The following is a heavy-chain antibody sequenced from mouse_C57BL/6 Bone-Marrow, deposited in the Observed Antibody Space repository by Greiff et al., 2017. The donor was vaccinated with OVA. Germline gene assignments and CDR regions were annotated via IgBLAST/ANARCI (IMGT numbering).Heavy chain of an antibody. CDR3: AKESYGSRAMDY. J-gene: IGHJ4*01. Sequence: VQLQQSGAELARPGASVKLSCKAFGYTFTSYGISWVKQRTGQGLEWIGEIYPRSGNTYYNEKFKGKATLTADKSSSTAYMELRSLTSEDSAVYFCAKESYGSRAMDYWGQGTSVTVPS. V-gene: IGHV1-81*01. CDR2: IYPRSGNT. D-gene: IGHD1-1*01. CDR1: GYTFTSYG.